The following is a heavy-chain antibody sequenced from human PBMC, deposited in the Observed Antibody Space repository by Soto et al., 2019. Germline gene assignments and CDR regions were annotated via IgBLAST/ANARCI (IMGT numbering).Heavy chain of an antibody. J-gene: IGHJ5*02. CDR1: GYSFTSYW. CDR2: IDPSDSYT. Sequence: PGESLKISCKGSGYSFTSYWISWVRQMPGKGLEWMGRIDPSDSYTNYSPSFQGHVTISADKSISTAYLQWSSLKASDTAMYYCARRTYFYYASSGGYNWFDPWGQGTLVTVSS. CDR3: ARRTYFYYASSGGYNWFDP. V-gene: IGHV5-10-1*01. D-gene: IGHD3-22*01.